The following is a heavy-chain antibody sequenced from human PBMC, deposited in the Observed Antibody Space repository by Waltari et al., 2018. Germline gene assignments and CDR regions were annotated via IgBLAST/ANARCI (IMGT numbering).Heavy chain of an antibody. Sequence: QVQLQQGGAGLLKPSETLSLTCAVYGGSFGGYSWSGILKPPGTGLEWIGEINHSGSTNYNPSLKRRVTISVDTSKNQFSLKLSSVTAADTAVYYCARGTRARFTMVQGGAAFDIWGQGTMVTVSS. D-gene: IGHD3-10*01. CDR1: GGSFGGYS. J-gene: IGHJ3*02. V-gene: IGHV4-34*01. CDR2: INHSGST. CDR3: ARGTRARFTMVQGGAAFDI.